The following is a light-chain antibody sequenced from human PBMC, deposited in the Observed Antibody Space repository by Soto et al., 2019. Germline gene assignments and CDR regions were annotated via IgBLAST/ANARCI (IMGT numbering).Light chain of an antibody. J-gene: IGKJ4*01. V-gene: IGKV1-5*03. Sequence: DIQMTQSPSTLSASVGDRVTSTCRASQSISSWLAWYQQKPGKAPKLLIYKASSLESGVPSRFSGSGSGTEFTLTISSLLPDDFATYYCQQYNSYPLTFGGGTKVEIK. CDR2: KAS. CDR1: QSISSW. CDR3: QQYNSYPLT.